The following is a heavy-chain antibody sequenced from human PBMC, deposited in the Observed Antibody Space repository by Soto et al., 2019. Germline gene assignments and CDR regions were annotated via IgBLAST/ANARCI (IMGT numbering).Heavy chain of an antibody. D-gene: IGHD2-2*01. CDR2: ISGSGGST. CDR3: AKGLVVVPAEAGDY. J-gene: IGHJ4*02. V-gene: IGHV3-23*01. CDR1: GFTFSSYA. Sequence: PGGSLRLSCAASGFTFSSYAMSWVRQAPGKGLEWVSAISGSGGSTYYADSGKGRCTISTDNSKNTLYLQMNSLRDEDTAVYYCAKGLVVVPAEAGDYWGQGTLVTVSS.